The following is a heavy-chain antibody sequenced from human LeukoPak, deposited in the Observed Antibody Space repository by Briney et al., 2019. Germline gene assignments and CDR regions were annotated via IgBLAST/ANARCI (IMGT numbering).Heavy chain of an antibody. J-gene: IGHJ3*02. CDR2: IGSSSTSI. CDR3: AREHSEAFDI. D-gene: IGHD2-15*01. Sequence: GGSLRLSCAASEFTFSSYSMNWVRQAPGKGLEWVSSIGSSSTSIYYAGSVKGRFTISRDNAKNSLYLQMNSLRAEDSAVYYCAREHSEAFDIWGQGTMVTVFS. V-gene: IGHV3-21*01. CDR1: EFTFSSYS.